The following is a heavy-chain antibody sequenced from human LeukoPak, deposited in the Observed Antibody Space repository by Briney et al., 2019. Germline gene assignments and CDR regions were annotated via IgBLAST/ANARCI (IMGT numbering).Heavy chain of an antibody. D-gene: IGHD6-13*01. Sequence: SETLSLTCTVSGGSISSYYWSWIRQPPGKGLEWIGYIYYSGSTNYNPSLKSRVTISVDTSKNQLSLKLSSVTAADTSVYYCARGTGSSWSFLFDYWGQGTLVTVSS. J-gene: IGHJ4*02. CDR2: IYYSGST. CDR3: ARGTGSSWSFLFDY. V-gene: IGHV4-59*01. CDR1: GGSISSYY.